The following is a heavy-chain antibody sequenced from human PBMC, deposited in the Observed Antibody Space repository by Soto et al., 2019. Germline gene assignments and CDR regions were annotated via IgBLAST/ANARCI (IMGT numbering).Heavy chain of an antibody. CDR1: GGSVSSRFYY. D-gene: IGHD3-3*01. CDR3: ARGSGSYAFYYYYGMDV. V-gene: IGHV4-61*01. J-gene: IGHJ6*02. Sequence: TLSLTCTVSGGSVSSRFYYYYWIRQPPGKGLEWIGYIYDSVTTNYNPSLESRVTISVDTSKTPFSLKLSSVTAADTAVYYCARGSGSYAFYYYYGMDVWGQGT. CDR2: IYDSVTT.